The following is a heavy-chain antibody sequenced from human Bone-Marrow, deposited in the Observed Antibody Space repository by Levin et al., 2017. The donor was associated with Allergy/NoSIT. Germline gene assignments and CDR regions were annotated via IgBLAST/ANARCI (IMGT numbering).Heavy chain of an antibody. CDR1: GFTFDNYA. CDR3: AMVTWIKPFDD. CDR2: VSGSGGAT. V-gene: IGHV3-23*01. D-gene: IGHD5-18*01. J-gene: IGHJ4*02. Sequence: GGSLRLSCAASGFTFDNYAMTWVRQAPGKGLEWVSAVSGSGGATYYADSVKGRFTISRDNSNNMLYLDMKSLRDEDTALYFGAMVTWIKPFDDWGLGTQVTISS.